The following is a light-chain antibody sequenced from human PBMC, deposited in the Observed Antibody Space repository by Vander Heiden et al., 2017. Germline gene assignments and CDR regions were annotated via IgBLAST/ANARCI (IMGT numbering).Light chain of an antibody. CDR3: QQYYTTLT. V-gene: IGKV4-1*01. CDR2: WAS. J-gene: IGKJ5*01. CDR1: QSVLYSSNNKNY. Sequence: DIVMIQSSDSLAVALGERATINCKSSQSVLYSSNNKNYLAWYRQKPGQPPELLIYWASTRESGVPDRFSGSGSGTDFTLTISSLQAEDVAVYYCQQYYTTLTFGQGTRLEIK.